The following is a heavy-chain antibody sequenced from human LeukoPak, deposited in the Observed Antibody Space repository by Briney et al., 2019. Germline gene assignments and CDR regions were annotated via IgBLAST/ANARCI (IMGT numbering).Heavy chain of an antibody. CDR3: ARGDRLSLNNFDY. Sequence: GSLRLXCEASGFTFSSYAMSWVRQAPGKGMEWVSAISGSGGSTYYADSVKGRFTISRDNSKNTLYLQMNSLRAEDTAVYYCARGDRLSLNNFDYWGQGTLVTVSS. D-gene: IGHD3-16*02. V-gene: IGHV3-23*01. J-gene: IGHJ4*02. CDR2: ISGSGGST. CDR1: GFTFSSYA.